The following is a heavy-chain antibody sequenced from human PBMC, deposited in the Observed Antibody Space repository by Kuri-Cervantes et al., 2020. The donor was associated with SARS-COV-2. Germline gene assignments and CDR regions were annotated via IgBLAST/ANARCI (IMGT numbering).Heavy chain of an antibody. J-gene: IGHJ6*02. Sequence: GGSLRLSCSASGFTFSSYAMHWVRQAPGKGLEYVSAISSNGGSTYYADSVKGRFTISRDNSKNTLYLQMNSLRAEDTAVYYCARESTLRFLEWSKTYYYYYGMDAWGQGTTVTVSS. V-gene: IGHV3-64*04. D-gene: IGHD3-3*01. CDR3: ARESTLRFLEWSKTYYYYYGMDA. CDR1: GFTFSSYA. CDR2: ISSNGGST.